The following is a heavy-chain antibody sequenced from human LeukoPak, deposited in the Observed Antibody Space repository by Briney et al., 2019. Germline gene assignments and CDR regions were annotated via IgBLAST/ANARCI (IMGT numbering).Heavy chain of an antibody. CDR2: IYHSGST. Sequence: SETLSPTCTVSGYSISSGYYWGWIRQPPGKGLEWIGSIYHSGSTYYNPSLKSRVTISVDTSKNQFSPKLSSVTAADTAVYYCAGCRITGTRPFDYWGQGTLVTVSS. CDR3: AGCRITGTRPFDY. D-gene: IGHD1-7*01. CDR1: GYSISSGYY. J-gene: IGHJ4*02. V-gene: IGHV4-38-2*02.